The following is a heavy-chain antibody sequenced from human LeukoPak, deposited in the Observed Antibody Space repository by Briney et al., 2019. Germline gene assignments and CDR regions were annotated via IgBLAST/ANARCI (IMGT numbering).Heavy chain of an antibody. CDR1: GFTFSSNV. CDR2: IPASGGST. V-gene: IGHV3-23*01. D-gene: IGHD4-11*01. J-gene: IGHJ4*02. Sequence: SGGSLRLSCAASGFTFSSNVMIWVRQAPGKGLEWVSSIPASGGSTYYADSVKGRFTISRDNSKNSLYLQMNSLRAEDTAVYYCARAGYSNFYRQYFDYWGQGTLVTVSS. CDR3: ARAGYSNFYRQYFDY.